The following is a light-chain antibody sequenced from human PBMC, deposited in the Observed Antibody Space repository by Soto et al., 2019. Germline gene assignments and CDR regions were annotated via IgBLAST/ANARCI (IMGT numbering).Light chain of an antibody. J-gene: IGKJ3*01. CDR3: QQYGSSSPLT. V-gene: IGKV3-20*01. CDR2: GAS. Sequence: IVLTQSPGTLSLTPGERATLSCRASQSVSSSYLAWYQQKPGQAPRLLIYGASSRATGIPDRFSGSGSGTDFTLTISRLEPEDSAVYYCQQYGSSSPLTFGPGKRVDIK. CDR1: QSVSSSY.